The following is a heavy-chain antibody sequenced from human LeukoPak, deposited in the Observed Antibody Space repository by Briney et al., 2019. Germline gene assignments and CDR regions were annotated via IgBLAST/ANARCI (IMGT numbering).Heavy chain of an antibody. Sequence: PSETLSLTCTVSGGSISSSSYYWGWIRQPPGKGLEWIGSIYYSGSTYYNPSLKSRVTISVDTSKNQFSLKLSSVTAADTAVYYCARRGIDSRAIIDYWGQGTLVTVSS. J-gene: IGHJ4*02. CDR3: ARRGIDSRAIIDY. V-gene: IGHV4-39*01. D-gene: IGHD3-22*01. CDR2: IYYSGST. CDR1: GGSISSSSYY.